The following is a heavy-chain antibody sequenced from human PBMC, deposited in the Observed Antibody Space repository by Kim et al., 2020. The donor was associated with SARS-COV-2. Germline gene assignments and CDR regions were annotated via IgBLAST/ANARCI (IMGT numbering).Heavy chain of an antibody. CDR2: IYHSGST. CDR1: GYSISSGYY. CDR3: ARGTTVTRGAY. D-gene: IGHD4-17*01. J-gene: IGHJ4*02. Sequence: SETLSLTCTVSGYSISSGYYWGWIRQPPGKGLEWIGSIYHSGSTYYNPSLKSRVTISVDTSKNQFSLKLSSETAADTAVYYCARGTTVTRGAYWGQGTLV. V-gene: IGHV4-38-2*02.